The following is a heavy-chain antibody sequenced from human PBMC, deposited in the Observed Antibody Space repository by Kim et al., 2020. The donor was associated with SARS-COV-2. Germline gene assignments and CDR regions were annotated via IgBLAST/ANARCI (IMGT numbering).Heavy chain of an antibody. V-gene: IGHV3-15*01. CDR2: IKSKTDGGTT. D-gene: IGHD6-19*01. Sequence: GGSLRLSCAASGFTFSNAWMSWVRQAPGKGLEWVGRIKSKTDGGTTDYAAPVKGRFTISRDHSKNTLYLQMNSLKTEDTAVYYCTTDSSGWPGFDYWGQGTLVTVSS. CDR1: GFTFSNAW. J-gene: IGHJ4*02. CDR3: TTDSSGWPGFDY.